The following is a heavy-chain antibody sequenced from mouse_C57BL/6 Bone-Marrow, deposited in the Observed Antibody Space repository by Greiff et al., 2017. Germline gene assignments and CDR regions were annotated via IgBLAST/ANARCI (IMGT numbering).Heavy chain of an antibody. CDR1: GYTFTSYW. CDR2: IYPSDSET. CDR3: ARRDLLRRDYYAMDY. Sequence: QVQLQQPGAELVRPGSSVKLSCKASGYTFTSYWMDWVKQRPGQGLEWIGNIYPSDSETHYNQKFKDKAPLTVDKSASTAYMQLSSLTSEDSAVYYCARRDLLRRDYYAMDYWGQGTSVTVSS. J-gene: IGHJ4*01. D-gene: IGHD1-1*01. V-gene: IGHV1-61*01.